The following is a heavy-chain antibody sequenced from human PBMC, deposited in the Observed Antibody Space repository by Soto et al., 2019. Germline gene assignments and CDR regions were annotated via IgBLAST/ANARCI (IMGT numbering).Heavy chain of an antibody. CDR1: GFTDSSNY. D-gene: IGHD1-7*01. Sequence: EVQLVESGGGLVQPGGSLRLSCAASGFTDSSNYMSWVRQAPGKGLEWVSVIYSGGSTYYADSVKGRFTISRDNSKNTLYLQMNSLRAEDTAVYYSARSTPLELLLTHLDIWGQGTMVTVSS. J-gene: IGHJ3*02. CDR3: ARSTPLELLLTHLDI. V-gene: IGHV3-66*01. CDR2: IYSGGST.